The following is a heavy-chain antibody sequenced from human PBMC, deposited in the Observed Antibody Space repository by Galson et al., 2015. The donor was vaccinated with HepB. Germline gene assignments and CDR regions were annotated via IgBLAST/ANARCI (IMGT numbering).Heavy chain of an antibody. CDR3: AKDAIRASLHMWYFHY. CDR1: GFAFDNYA. CDR2: ITNTGSHT. D-gene: IGHD2-15*01. Sequence: SLRLSCAASGFAFDNYAMTWVRQAPGKGLEWVSSITNTGSHTYYADSVRGRFTLSRDNSKNTVSLQMNSLTADDTVVYYCAKDAIRASLHMWYFHYWGPGTLVAVSS. J-gene: IGHJ4*02. V-gene: IGHV3-23*01.